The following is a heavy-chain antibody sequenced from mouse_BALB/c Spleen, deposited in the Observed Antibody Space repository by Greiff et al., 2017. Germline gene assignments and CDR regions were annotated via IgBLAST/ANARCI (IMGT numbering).Heavy chain of an antibody. D-gene: IGHD1-1*01. Sequence: VQGVESGPGLVAPSQSLSITCTVSGFSLTGYGVNWVRQPPGKGLEWLGMIWGDGSTDYNSALKSRLSISKDNSESQVFLKMNSLQTDDTARYYCASHYGSSFWFAYWGQGTLVTVSA. CDR2: IWGDGST. CDR3: ASHYGSSFWFAY. CDR1: GFSLTGYG. J-gene: IGHJ3*01. V-gene: IGHV2-6-7*01.